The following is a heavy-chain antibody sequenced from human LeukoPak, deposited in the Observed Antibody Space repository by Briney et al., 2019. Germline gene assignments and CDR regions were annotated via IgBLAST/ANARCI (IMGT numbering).Heavy chain of an antibody. D-gene: IGHD4-17*01. J-gene: IGHJ4*02. CDR1: GGSINSGNYY. V-gene: IGHV4-61*02. CDR2: IYTSGST. Sequence: SETLSLTCTVSGGSINSGNYYWSWIRQPAGKGLEWIGRIYTSGSTNYSPSLKSRVIMSVDTSKNQFSLKLSSVTAADTAVYYCARGTYGAQGCWGQGTLVTVSS. CDR3: ARGTYGAQGC.